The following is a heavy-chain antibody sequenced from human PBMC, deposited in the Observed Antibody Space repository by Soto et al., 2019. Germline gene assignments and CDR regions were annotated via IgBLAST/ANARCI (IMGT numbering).Heavy chain of an antibody. CDR2: ISSSSSTI. CDR1: GFTFSSYS. Sequence: PGGSLRLSCAASGFTFSSYSMNWVRQAPGKGLEWVSYISSSSSTIYYADSVKGRFTISRDNAKNSLYLQMNSLRDEDTAVYYCAIDQNIFYRPTDAFDIWGQGTMVTVSS. D-gene: IGHD3-16*02. J-gene: IGHJ3*02. CDR3: AIDQNIFYRPTDAFDI. V-gene: IGHV3-48*02.